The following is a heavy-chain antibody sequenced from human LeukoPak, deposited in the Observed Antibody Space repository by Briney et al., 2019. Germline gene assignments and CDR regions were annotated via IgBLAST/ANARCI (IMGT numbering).Heavy chain of an antibody. CDR2: IYYSGST. CDR3: ARDRVGEQLVGRKNKYYYMHV. D-gene: IGHD6-13*01. Sequence: PSETLSLTCTVSGGSISSYYWSWIRQPPGKGLEWIGYIYYSGSTNYNPSLTSGVTISLYTSKSQFSLKLRSVTAADTAVYYCARDRVGEQLVGRKNKYYYMHVWGKGATVSISS. V-gene: IGHV4-59*01. J-gene: IGHJ6*03. CDR1: GGSISSYY.